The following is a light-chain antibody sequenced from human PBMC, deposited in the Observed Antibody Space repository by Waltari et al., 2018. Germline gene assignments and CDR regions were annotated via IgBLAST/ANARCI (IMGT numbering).Light chain of an antibody. V-gene: IGLV1-51*01. CDR3: ATWDSRLRVVV. J-gene: IGLJ3*02. CDR1: SSNIGNND. CDR2: DNN. Sequence: QSVLTQPPSVSAAPGQRVTISCSGGSSNIGNNDVSWYQQFPGTAPKLLITDNNKRTFGVPDRFSGSKSGTSATLGITGLQTGDEADYYCATWDSRLRVVVFGGGAKVTVL.